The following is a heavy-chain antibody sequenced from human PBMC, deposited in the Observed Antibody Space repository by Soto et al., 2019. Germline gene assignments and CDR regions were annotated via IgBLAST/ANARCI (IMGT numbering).Heavy chain of an antibody. V-gene: IGHV1-69*12. J-gene: IGHJ6*02. Sequence: QVQLVQSGAEVKKPGSSVKDSCKASGGTFSGYAISWVRQAPGQGLEWMGGIIPIFGTANYAQKFQGRVTITADESTSTAYMELSSLRSEDTAVYYCARTCSGGSCYYYYGMDFWGQGTTVTVSS. CDR1: GGTFSGYA. CDR2: IIPIFGTA. CDR3: ARTCSGGSCYYYYGMDF. D-gene: IGHD2-15*01.